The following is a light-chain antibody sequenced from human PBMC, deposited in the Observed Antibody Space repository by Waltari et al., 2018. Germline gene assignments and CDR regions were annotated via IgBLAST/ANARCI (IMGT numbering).Light chain of an antibody. CDR2: GAT. J-gene: IGKJ5*01. CDR3: QQYDSWPRT. V-gene: IGKV3-15*01. CDR1: HSVGTS. Sequence: VMTQSPATLSLSPGEGATLSSRASHSVGTSLAWYQQKPGRAPTFLIYGATTRATGVPARFSGSGSGTEFTLTISSLRSEDFAIYYCQQYDSWPRTFGQGTRLEIK.